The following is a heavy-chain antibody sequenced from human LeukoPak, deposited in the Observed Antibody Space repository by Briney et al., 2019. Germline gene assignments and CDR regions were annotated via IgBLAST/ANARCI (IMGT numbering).Heavy chain of an antibody. D-gene: IGHD2-15*01. CDR3: AKGTHCSGGSCYTGTRDYFDY. Sequence: PGGSLRLSCAASGFTFSSYGMHWVRQAPGKGLEWVSFISTSSSYIYYADSVKGRFIISRDNSKNTLYLQMNSLRAEDTAVYYCAKGTHCSGGSCYTGTRDYFDYWGQGTVVTVSS. CDR2: ISTSSSYI. V-gene: IGHV3-21*04. CDR1: GFTFSSYG. J-gene: IGHJ4*02.